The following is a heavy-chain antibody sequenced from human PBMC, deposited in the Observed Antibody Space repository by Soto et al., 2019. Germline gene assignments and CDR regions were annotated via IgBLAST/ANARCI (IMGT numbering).Heavy chain of an antibody. CDR2: IGPRGHST. Sequence: GGSVRLSCATSGFTFSNYAMNWVRQAPGKGLEWVSGIGPRGHSTYYTDSVKGRFTVSRDNSKNTLHLQMNSLRVEDTAVYFCAKTRPLLDVWGPGTTVTVSS. J-gene: IGHJ6*02. D-gene: IGHD6-6*01. CDR1: GFTFSNYA. V-gene: IGHV3-23*01. CDR3: AKTRPLLDV.